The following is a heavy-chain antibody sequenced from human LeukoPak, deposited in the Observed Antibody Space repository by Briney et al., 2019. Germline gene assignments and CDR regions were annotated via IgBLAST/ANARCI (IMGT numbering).Heavy chain of an antibody. CDR3: ARDGALDI. V-gene: IGHV1-2*02. CDR2: INPKTGDT. J-gene: IGHJ3*02. CDR1: GYTFTDYF. Sequence: ASVKVSCKASGYTFTDYFIHWVRQAPGQGLEWMGWINPKTGDTNYAENLQGRVTMTRGTSISTAYMEVSSLRSDDTAVYFCARDGALDIWGQGTMVTVSS.